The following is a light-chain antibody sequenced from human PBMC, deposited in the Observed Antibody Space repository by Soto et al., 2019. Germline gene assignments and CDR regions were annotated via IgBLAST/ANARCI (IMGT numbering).Light chain of an antibody. V-gene: IGKV3-11*01. CDR2: DAS. CDR3: QQRSNWPLYT. Sequence: EIVLTQSPATLSLSPGERATLSCRASQSVSSYLAWYQQKPGQAPRLRIYDASNRATGIPARFSGSGSGTDFTLTISSLEPEDCAVYYCQQRSNWPLYTFGQGTKLQIK. J-gene: IGKJ2*01. CDR1: QSVSSY.